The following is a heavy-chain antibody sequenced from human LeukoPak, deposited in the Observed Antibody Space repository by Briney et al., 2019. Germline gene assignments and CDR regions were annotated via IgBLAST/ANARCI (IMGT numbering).Heavy chain of an antibody. CDR1: GGSISSYY. CDR3: ARGGMGATTPSDY. J-gene: IGHJ4*02. CDR2: IYYSGST. Sequence: SETLSLTCTVSGGSISSYYWSWIRQPPGKGLEWIAYIYYSGSTNYNPSLKSRVTISVDTSKNQFSLKLRSVTAADTAVYYCARGGMGATTPSDYWGQGTLVTVSS. D-gene: IGHD1-26*01. V-gene: IGHV4-59*01.